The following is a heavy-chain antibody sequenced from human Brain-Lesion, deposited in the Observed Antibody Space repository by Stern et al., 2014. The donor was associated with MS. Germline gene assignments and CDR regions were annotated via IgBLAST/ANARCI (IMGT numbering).Heavy chain of an antibody. CDR1: GASISSGTSY. J-gene: IGHJ4*02. CDR3: ARGHWELLGNNYFDS. Sequence: VQLEESGPGLVKPSQTLSLTCTVSGASISSGTSYWSWIRPPAGGGLEWIGRLHASGAPYYHPSLKSRVTIPGDTSKNQFPLTLNWVTAADTAVYYCARGHWELLGNNYFDSWGQGTLVTVSS. D-gene: IGHD1-26*01. CDR2: LHASGAP. V-gene: IGHV4-61*02.